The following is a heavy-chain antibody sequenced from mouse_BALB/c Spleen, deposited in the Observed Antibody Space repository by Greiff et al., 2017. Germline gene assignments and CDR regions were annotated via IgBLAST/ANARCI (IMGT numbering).Heavy chain of an antibody. D-gene: IGHD1-1*02. CDR2: IYPYNGGT. V-gene: IGHV1S29*02. Sequence: VQLQQSGPELVKPGASVKISCKASGYTFTDYNMHWVKQSHGKSLEWIGYIYPYNGGTGYNQKFKSKATLTVDNSSSTAYMELRSLTSEDSAVYYCARSIWYEDYWGQGTSVTVSS. CDR3: ARSIWYEDY. J-gene: IGHJ4*01. CDR1: GYTFTDYN.